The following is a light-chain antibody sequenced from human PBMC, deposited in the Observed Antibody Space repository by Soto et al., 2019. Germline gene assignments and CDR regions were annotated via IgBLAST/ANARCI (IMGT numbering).Light chain of an antibody. CDR1: QGFSSSY. CDR3: LQYGTSPT. V-gene: IGKV3-20*01. J-gene: IGKJ1*01. CDR2: GAS. Sequence: EIVLTQSPGTLSLSPGERATLSCRASQGFSSSYLGWYQQKPGQAPRLLIYGASTRATGIPGRFSGSGSGTDFSLTISRLEPEDFAVYYCLQYGTSPTFGQGTKVEIK.